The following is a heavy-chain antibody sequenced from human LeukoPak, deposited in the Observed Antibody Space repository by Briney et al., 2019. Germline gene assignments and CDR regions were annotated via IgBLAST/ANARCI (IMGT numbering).Heavy chain of an antibody. J-gene: IGHJ4*02. V-gene: IGHV3-48*02. CDR3: ARNPAGIGDY. CDR1: GFAFSTYN. CDR2: ISSGSRII. Sequence: GGSLRLSCAASGFAFSTYNMNWVRQAPGKGLEWVSFISSGSRIIYYADSVKGRFTVSRDNAKNSLYLQMNSLRDEDTAVYYCARNPAGIGDYWGQGTLVTVSS. D-gene: IGHD1-26*01.